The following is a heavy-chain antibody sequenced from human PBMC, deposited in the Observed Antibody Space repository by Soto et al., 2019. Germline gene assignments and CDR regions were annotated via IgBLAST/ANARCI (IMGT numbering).Heavy chain of an antibody. CDR1: GFTYTRYS. Sequence: GGSLRLSCAASGFTYTRYSMNWVRQAPGKGLEWVSSISSTTNYIYYGDSMKGRFTISRDNAKNSLYLEMNSLRAEDTAVYYCARESEDLTSNFDYWGQGTLVTVSS. CDR3: ARESEDLTSNFDY. V-gene: IGHV3-21*06. CDR2: ISSTTNYI. J-gene: IGHJ4*02.